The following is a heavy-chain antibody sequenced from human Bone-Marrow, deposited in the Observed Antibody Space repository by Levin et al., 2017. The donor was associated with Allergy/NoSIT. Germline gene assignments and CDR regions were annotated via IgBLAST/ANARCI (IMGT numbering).Heavy chain of an antibody. J-gene: IGHJ3*02. CDR2: ISSSSSYI. Sequence: GESLKISCAASGFTFSSYSMNWVRQAPGKGLEWVSSISSSSSYIYYADSVKGRFTISRDNAKNSLYLQMNSLRAEDTAVYYCARGYCTGGVCYCRRRRAFDIWGQGTMVTVSS. V-gene: IGHV3-21*01. CDR1: GFTFSSYS. CDR3: ARGYCTGGVCYCRRRRAFDI. D-gene: IGHD2-8*02.